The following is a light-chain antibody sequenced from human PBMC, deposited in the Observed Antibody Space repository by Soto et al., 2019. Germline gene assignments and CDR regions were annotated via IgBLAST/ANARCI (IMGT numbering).Light chain of an antibody. CDR1: SSNIGAGYD. V-gene: IGLV1-40*01. CDR2: RNS. CDR3: QSCDSSLSGSGV. Sequence: QSVLTQPPSVSGAPGQRVTISCTGSSSNIGAGYDVHWYQQLPGTAPKLLIYRNSNRPSGVPDRFSGSKSGTSASLAITGLQAEDDAHYYCQSCDSSLSGSGVFGTGTKLTVL. J-gene: IGLJ1*01.